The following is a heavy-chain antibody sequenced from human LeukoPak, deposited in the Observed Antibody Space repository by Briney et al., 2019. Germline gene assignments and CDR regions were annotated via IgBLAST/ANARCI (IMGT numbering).Heavy chain of an antibody. Sequence: GASVKVSCKASGGTFSSYAISWVRQAPGQGLEWMGGIIPIFGTANYAQKFQGRVTITADESTGTAYMELGSLRSEDTAVYYCARDLTYCGGDCYSLWGQGTLVTVSS. V-gene: IGHV1-69*01. CDR3: ARDLTYCGGDCYSL. CDR1: GGTFSSYA. CDR2: IIPIFGTA. J-gene: IGHJ4*02. D-gene: IGHD2-21*02.